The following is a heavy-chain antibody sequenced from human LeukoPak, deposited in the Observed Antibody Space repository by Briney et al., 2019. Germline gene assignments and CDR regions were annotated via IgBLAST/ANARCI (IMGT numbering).Heavy chain of an antibody. Sequence: ASVKVSCKASGYTFTGYYMHWVRQAPGRGLEWMGWINPNSGGTNYAQKFQGRVTMTRDTSISTAYMELSRLRSDDTAVYYCARDRVAVAINFDYWGQGTLVTVSS. CDR3: ARDRVAVAINFDY. D-gene: IGHD6-19*01. J-gene: IGHJ4*02. CDR2: INPNSGGT. V-gene: IGHV1-2*02. CDR1: GYTFTGYY.